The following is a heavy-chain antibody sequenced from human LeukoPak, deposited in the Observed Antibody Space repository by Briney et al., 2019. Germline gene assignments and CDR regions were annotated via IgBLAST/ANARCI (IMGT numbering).Heavy chain of an antibody. Sequence: PGGSLRLSCAASGFTFSSYEMNWVRQAPGKGLEWLSYINGSGSTTQYADSVRDRFTISRDNDNNSLYLQMNSLRADDTAIYYCVRDRGGAYSGDNLFDPWGQGTLVTVSS. V-gene: IGHV3-48*03. CDR1: GFTFSSYE. D-gene: IGHD2-21*01. J-gene: IGHJ5*02. CDR2: INGSGSTT. CDR3: VRDRGGAYSGDNLFDP.